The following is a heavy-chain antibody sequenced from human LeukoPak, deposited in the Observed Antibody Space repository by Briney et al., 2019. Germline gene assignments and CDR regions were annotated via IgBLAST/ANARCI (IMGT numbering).Heavy chain of an antibody. J-gene: IGHJ4*02. Sequence: SXXLSLTCTVAGGSISTYYWSWVRQTPGKGVEWGGYIYYRGSTNYNTSIKRRVNISVEESKKQFSLKLSSVTAADTAVYYCARELNSGGIDYWGQGTLVTVSS. CDR1: GGSISTYY. CDR3: ARELNSGGIDY. CDR2: IYYRGST. D-gene: IGHD1-26*01. V-gene: IGHV4-59*01.